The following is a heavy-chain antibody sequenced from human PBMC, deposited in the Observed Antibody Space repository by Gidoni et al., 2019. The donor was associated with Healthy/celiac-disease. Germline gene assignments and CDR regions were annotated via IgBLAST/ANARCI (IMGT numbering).Heavy chain of an antibody. CDR3: ARDFVVAGSFDY. Sequence: QLQLQESGPGLVKPSETLSLTCTVSGGAISSSSYYWGWLRQTPGKGLEWIGSIYYSGSTYYNPSLNSRVTISVDTSKNQFSLRLSSVSAAVTAVYYCARDFVVAGSFDYWGQGTLVTVSS. J-gene: IGHJ4*02. CDR1: GGAISSSSYY. D-gene: IGHD6-19*01. V-gene: IGHV4-39*07. CDR2: IYYSGST.